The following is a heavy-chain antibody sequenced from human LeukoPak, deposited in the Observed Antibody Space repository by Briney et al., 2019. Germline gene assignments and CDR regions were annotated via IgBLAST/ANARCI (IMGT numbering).Heavy chain of an antibody. CDR3: ASSPPGNWFDP. V-gene: IGHV1-69*05. CDR2: IIPIFGTA. CDR1: GYTFTSYD. J-gene: IGHJ5*02. Sequence: SVKVSCKASGYTFTSYDINWVRQAPGQGLEWMGRIIPIFGTANYAQKFQGRVTITTDESTSTAYMELSSLRSEDTAVYYCASSPPGNWFDPWGQGTLVTVSS.